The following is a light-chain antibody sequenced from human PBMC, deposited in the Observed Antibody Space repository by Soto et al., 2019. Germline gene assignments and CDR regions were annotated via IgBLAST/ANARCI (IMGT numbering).Light chain of an antibody. CDR2: SKD. CDR1: SSNMGSNI. V-gene: IGLV1-44*01. CDR3: AAWDDSLNGVV. J-gene: IGLJ2*01. Sequence: QSVLTQPPSASGTPGQRVTISCSGSSSNMGSNIVNWYQQLPGAVPKLLIYSKDQRPSGVPDRFSGSKSGTSASLAISGLQSEDEDDYYCAAWDDSLNGVVFGGGTKLTVL.